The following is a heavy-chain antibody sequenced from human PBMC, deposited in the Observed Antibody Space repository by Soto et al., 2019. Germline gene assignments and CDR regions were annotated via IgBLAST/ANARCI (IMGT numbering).Heavy chain of an antibody. Sequence: PSETLSLTCAVYCGSFSSYYWSWIRQPPGKGLEWIGEINHSGSTNYNPSLKSRVTISVDTSKNQFSLKLSSVTAADTAVYYCARHGNCSGGSCSGTFDIWGQGTMVTVSS. V-gene: IGHV4-34*01. CDR1: CGSFSSYY. J-gene: IGHJ3*02. D-gene: IGHD2-15*01. CDR2: INHSGST. CDR3: ARHGNCSGGSCSGTFDI.